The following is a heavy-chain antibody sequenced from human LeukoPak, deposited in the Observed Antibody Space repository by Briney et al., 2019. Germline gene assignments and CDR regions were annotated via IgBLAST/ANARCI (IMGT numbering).Heavy chain of an antibody. Sequence: GASVKVSCKASGYTFTSYAMNWVRQAPGQGLEWMGWINTSTGNPTYAQGFTGRFVFSLDTSVSTAYLQISSLKAEDTAVYYCARRGLRRRYYYYGMDVWGQGTTVTVSS. J-gene: IGHJ6*02. CDR2: INTSTGNP. V-gene: IGHV7-4-1*02. D-gene: IGHD4-17*01. CDR1: GYTFTSYA. CDR3: ARRGLRRRYYYYGMDV.